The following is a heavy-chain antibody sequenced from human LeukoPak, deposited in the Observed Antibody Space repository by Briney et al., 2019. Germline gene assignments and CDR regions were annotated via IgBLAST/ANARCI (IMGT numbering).Heavy chain of an antibody. D-gene: IGHD3-22*01. CDR3: ARGEGSSGSHLSNWFDP. Sequence: GGSLRLSCAASGFTFSSYAMSWVRQAPGKGLEWVAVISYDGSNKYYADSVKGRFTISRDNSKNTLYLQMNSLRAEDTAVYYCARGEGSSGSHLSNWFDPWGQGTLVTVSS. V-gene: IGHV3-30-3*01. J-gene: IGHJ5*02. CDR1: GFTFSSYA. CDR2: ISYDGSNK.